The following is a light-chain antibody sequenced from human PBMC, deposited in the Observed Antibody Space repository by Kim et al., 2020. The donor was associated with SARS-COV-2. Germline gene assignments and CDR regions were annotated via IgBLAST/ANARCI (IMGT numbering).Light chain of an antibody. CDR2: ATS. J-gene: IGKJ1*01. Sequence: ASVGDRITITCRASQSIRTYLNWYQHQPGKAPKLLIYATSTLQSGVPSRFSGSGSGTDFSLTINSLQPEDFATYYCQQSSSAPPTFGQGTKVDIK. CDR3: QQSSSAPPT. V-gene: IGKV1-39*01. CDR1: QSIRTY.